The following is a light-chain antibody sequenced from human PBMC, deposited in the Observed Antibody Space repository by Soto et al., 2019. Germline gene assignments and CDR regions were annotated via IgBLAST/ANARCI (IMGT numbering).Light chain of an antibody. CDR3: QQRSNWPLIT. CDR1: QSVTRY. Sequence: EIVLTQSPGTLSLSPGETATLSCRASQSVTRYLAWYQQKPGQAPRLLIYDASNRAAGIPARFSGSGSGTDFTLTISSLQPEDFSVYYCQQRSNWPLITFGQGTRLEIK. CDR2: DAS. V-gene: IGKV3-11*01. J-gene: IGKJ5*01.